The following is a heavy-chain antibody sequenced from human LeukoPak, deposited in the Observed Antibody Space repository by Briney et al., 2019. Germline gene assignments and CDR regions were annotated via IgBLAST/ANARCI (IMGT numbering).Heavy chain of an antibody. CDR2: IYYSGST. CDR3: ARLAYDILTGYYGTFDY. CDR1: GGSISSSSYY. V-gene: IGHV4-39*01. J-gene: IGHJ4*02. D-gene: IGHD3-9*01. Sequence: PSETLSLTCTVSGGSISSSSYYWGWIRQPPGKGLEWIGSIYYSGSTYYNPSLKSRVTISVDTSKNQFSLKLSFVTAADTAVYYCARLAYDILTGYYGTFDYWGQGTLVTVSS.